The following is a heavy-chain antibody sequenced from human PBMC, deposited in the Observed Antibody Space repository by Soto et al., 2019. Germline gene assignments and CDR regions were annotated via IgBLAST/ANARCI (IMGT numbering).Heavy chain of an antibody. CDR3: AILSSGHCNGDYFDY. CDR2: ISYDGTNK. J-gene: IGHJ4*02. Sequence: QVQLVESGGGVVQPGRSLRLSCAASGFTFSSYAMHWVRQAPGKGLEWVAIISYDGTNKYYADSVRGRFTISRDNSKNTLYLQMNSLRPEDTAMYYCAILSSGHCNGDYFDYCGQGALVTVSS. V-gene: IGHV3-30*03. D-gene: IGHD1-26*01. CDR1: GFTFSSYA.